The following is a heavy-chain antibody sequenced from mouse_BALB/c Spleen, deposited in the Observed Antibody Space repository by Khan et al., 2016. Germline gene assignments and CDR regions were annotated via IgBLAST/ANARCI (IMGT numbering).Heavy chain of an antibody. J-gene: IGHJ4*01. Sequence: EVELVESGGDLVKPGGSLKLSCAASGFTFSSYGMSWVRQTPDKRLEWVATISSGGSYTYYPDSVKGRFTISRDYAKNTLYLQMSSLKSEDTAMYYCDRQEPSKGYAMDYWGQGTSVTDSS. CDR2: ISSGGSYT. D-gene: IGHD6-1*01. CDR3: DRQEPSKGYAMDY. CDR1: GFTFSSYG. V-gene: IGHV5-6*01.